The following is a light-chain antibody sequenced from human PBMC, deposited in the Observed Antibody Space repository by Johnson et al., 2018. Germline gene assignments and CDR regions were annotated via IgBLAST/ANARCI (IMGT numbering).Light chain of an antibody. Sequence: QSVLTQPPSVSAAPGHKVTISCSGSSSNIGNNYVSWYQQLPATAPKLLIYENNKRPSGIPDRFSGSKSGTSATLGITGLQTGDEADYYCGTWDSSLSAGNVFGTGTKVTVL. CDR2: ENN. CDR1: SSNIGNNY. J-gene: IGLJ1*01. V-gene: IGLV1-51*02. CDR3: GTWDSSLSAGNV.